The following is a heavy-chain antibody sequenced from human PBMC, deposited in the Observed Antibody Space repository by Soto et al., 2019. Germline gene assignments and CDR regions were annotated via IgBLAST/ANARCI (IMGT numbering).Heavy chain of an antibody. CDR3: AKDRTNSSSWPDY. CDR1: GFIFSGHG. V-gene: IGHV3-30*18. J-gene: IGHJ4*02. D-gene: IGHD6-13*01. CDR2: VSYDGRYT. Sequence: GGSLRLSCVASGFIFSGHGMHWVRQVPGKGLEWVAVVSYDGRYTHYADSVKGRFTISRDNSKNKVYLQMNSLRAEDAARYYCAKDRTNSSSWPDYWGQGTLVTVSS.